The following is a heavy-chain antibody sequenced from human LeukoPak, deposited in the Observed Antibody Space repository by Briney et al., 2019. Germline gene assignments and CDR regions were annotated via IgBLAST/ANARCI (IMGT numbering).Heavy chain of an antibody. V-gene: IGHV4-59*01. Sequence: SETLSLTCTVSGGSISSYYWSWIRQPPGKGLEWIGYIYYSGSTNYNPSLKSRVTMSVDTSKDQFSLKLSSVTAADTAMYYCARDDGTGFLRYWGQGTLVTVSS. CDR2: IYYSGST. CDR1: GGSISSYY. CDR3: ARDDGTGFLRY. J-gene: IGHJ4*02. D-gene: IGHD3-10*01.